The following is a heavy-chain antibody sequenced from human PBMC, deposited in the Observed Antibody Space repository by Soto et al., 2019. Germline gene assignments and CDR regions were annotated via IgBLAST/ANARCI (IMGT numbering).Heavy chain of an antibody. J-gene: IGHJ4*02. CDR2: IYYSGST. D-gene: IGHD2-15*01. CDR1: GGSISSGGYY. V-gene: IGHV4-31*03. CDR3: ARGEDCSGGSCVFDY. Sequence: TSETLSLTCTVSGGSISSGGYYWSWIRQHPGKGLEWIGYIYYSGSTYYNPSLKSRVTISVDTSKNQFSLKLSSVTAADTAFFYFARGEDCSGGSCVFDYWGQGTLVTVSS.